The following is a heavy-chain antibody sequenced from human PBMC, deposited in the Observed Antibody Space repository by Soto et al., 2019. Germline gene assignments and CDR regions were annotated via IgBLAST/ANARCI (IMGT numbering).Heavy chain of an antibody. V-gene: IGHV4-31*03. J-gene: IGHJ6*02. CDR2: IYYSGST. CDR1: GGSISSGGYY. CDR3: ARDLESYDILTGHYYYGMDV. D-gene: IGHD3-9*01. Sequence: PSETLSLTCTVSGGSISSGGYYWSWIRQHPGKGLEWIGYIYYSGSTYYNPSLKSRVTISVDTSKNQFSLKLSSVTAADTAVYYCARDLESYDILTGHYYYGMDVCGQGTSVTVSS.